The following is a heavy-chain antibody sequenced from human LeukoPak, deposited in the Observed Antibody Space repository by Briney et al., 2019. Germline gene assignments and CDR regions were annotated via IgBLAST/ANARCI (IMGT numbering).Heavy chain of an antibody. V-gene: IGHV1-18*01. Sequence: ASVKVSCKASGYTFTSYGISWVRQAPGQGLEWMGWISAYNGNTNYAQKLQGRVTMTTDTSTSTAYMELSNPRSGDTAVYYCARGPIFGSGSYFDYWAQGTLVTVSS. CDR1: GYTFTSYG. D-gene: IGHD3-10*01. CDR2: ISAYNGNT. J-gene: IGHJ4*02. CDR3: ARGPIFGSGSYFDY.